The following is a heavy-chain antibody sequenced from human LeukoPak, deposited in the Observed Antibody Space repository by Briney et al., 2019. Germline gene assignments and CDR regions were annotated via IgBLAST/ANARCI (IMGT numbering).Heavy chain of an antibody. Sequence: SETLSLTCAVYGGSFSGYYWSWIRQPPGKGLEWIGYIYYSGSTNYNPSLKSRVTISVDTSKNQFSLKLSSVTAADTAVYYCARAPGYCSSTSCFTYYYYGMDVWGQGTTVTVSS. V-gene: IGHV4-59*01. CDR2: IYYSGST. CDR3: ARAPGYCSSTSCFTYYYYGMDV. D-gene: IGHD2-2*01. J-gene: IGHJ6*02. CDR1: GGSFSGYY.